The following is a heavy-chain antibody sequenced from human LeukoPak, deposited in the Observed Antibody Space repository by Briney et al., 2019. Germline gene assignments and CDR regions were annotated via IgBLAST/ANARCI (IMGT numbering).Heavy chain of an antibody. CDR2: IHTSGST. Sequence: SSETLSLTCTVSGGSISSYYWSWIRQPAGKGLEWIGRIHTSGSTNYNPSLKSRVTISVDTSKNQFSLKLSSVTAADTAVYYCARMVSNFSPYFDHWGQGTLVTVSS. CDR1: GGSISSYY. J-gene: IGHJ4*02. CDR3: ARMVSNFSPYFDH. V-gene: IGHV4-4*07. D-gene: IGHD5-18*01.